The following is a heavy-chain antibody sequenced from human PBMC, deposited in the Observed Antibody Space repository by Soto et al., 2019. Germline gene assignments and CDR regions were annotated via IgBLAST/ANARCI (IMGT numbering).Heavy chain of an antibody. Sequence: SETLSLTCAVYGGSFSGYYWSWIRQPPGKGLEWIGEINHSGSTNYNPSLKSRVTISVDTSKSQFSLKLSSVTAADTAVYYCARAGDYDILTGYFYYYGMDVWGQGTTVTVSS. V-gene: IGHV4-34*01. CDR1: GGSFSGYY. CDR2: INHSGST. D-gene: IGHD3-9*01. CDR3: ARAGDYDILTGYFYYYGMDV. J-gene: IGHJ6*02.